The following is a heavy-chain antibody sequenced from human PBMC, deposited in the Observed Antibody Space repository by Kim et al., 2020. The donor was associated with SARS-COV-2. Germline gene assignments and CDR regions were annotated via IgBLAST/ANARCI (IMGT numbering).Heavy chain of an antibody. J-gene: IGHJ1*01. CDR1: GGSFSGYY. D-gene: IGHD3-22*01. Sequence: SETLSLTCAVYGGSFSGYYWSWIRQPPGKGLEWIGEINHSGSTNYNPSLKSRVTISVDTSKNQFSLKLSSVTAADTAVYYCARVLRQNYYDSSGYKHWGQGTLVTVSS. CDR2: INHSGST. CDR3: ARVLRQNYYDSSGYKH. V-gene: IGHV4-34*01.